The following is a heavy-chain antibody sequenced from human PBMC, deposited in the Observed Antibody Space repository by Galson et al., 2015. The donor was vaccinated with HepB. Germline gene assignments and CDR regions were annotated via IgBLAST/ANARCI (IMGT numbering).Heavy chain of an antibody. CDR1: GFYFRDYG. V-gene: IGHV3-23*01. CDR2: ISGSGYKT. J-gene: IGHJ4*02. D-gene: IGHD1-1*01. CDR3: AKENDSTGLDY. Sequence: SLRLSCAASGFYFRDYGMSWVRQAPGKGLQWVSSISGSGYKTYYRDSVEGRFTVSRDNSENTLYLQMNSLRAEDTAVYYCAKENDSTGLDYWGQGTLVTVS.